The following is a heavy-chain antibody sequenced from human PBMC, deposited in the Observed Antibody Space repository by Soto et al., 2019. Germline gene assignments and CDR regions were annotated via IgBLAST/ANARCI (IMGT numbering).Heavy chain of an antibody. J-gene: IGHJ4*02. CDR2: ISGSGGST. Sequence: GGSLRLSCAASGFTFSSSAMNWVRQAPGKGLEWVSAISGSGGSTYYADSVKGRFTISRDNSKNTLYLQMNGLRAEDTAVYYCAKDEYASSLLRGSWDYWGQGTLVTVSS. CDR3: AKDEYASSLLRGSWDY. CDR1: GFTFSSSA. V-gene: IGHV3-23*01. D-gene: IGHD6-6*01.